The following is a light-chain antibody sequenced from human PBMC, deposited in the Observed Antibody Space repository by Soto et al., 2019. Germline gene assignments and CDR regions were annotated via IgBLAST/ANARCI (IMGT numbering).Light chain of an antibody. V-gene: IGKV1-5*01. CDR3: QHYNAFPWP. CDR2: GAS. J-gene: IGKJ1*01. CDR1: QSIRNW. Sequence: DIQMTQSPSTLSASVGDRVTITCRASQSIRNWLAWYQDKPGKAPKLLIYGASSLESGVPSRFSGSGSRTEFTLTIGGLQPDDFATYYCQHYNAFPWPFGQGTKVEIK.